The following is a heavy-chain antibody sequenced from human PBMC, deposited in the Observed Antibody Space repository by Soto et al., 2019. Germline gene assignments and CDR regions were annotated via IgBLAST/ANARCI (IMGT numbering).Heavy chain of an antibody. CDR2: IDPSDSYT. J-gene: IGHJ5*02. CDR1: GYSFTSYW. Sequence: GESLKISCKGSGYSFTSYWNSWVRQMPGKGLEWMGRIDPSDSYTNYSPSFQGHVTISADKSISTAYLQWSSLKASDTAMYYCARHSAARPSSGLLFDPWGQGTLVTVSS. V-gene: IGHV5-10-1*01. D-gene: IGHD6-6*01. CDR3: ARHSAARPSSGLLFDP.